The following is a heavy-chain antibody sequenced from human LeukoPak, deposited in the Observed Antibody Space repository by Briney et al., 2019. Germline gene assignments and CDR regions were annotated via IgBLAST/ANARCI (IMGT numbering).Heavy chain of an antibody. Sequence: ASVKVSCKASGYTFTSYGISWVRQAPGQGLEWMGWISAYNGNTNYAQKLQGRVTMTTDTSTSTAYMELRSLRSDDTAVYYCARGDLAVAGTRKAGEGLSGYWGQGTLVTVSS. CDR2: ISAYNGNT. J-gene: IGHJ4*02. D-gene: IGHD6-19*01. V-gene: IGHV1-18*01. CDR1: GYTFTSYG. CDR3: ARGDLAVAGTRKAGEGLSGY.